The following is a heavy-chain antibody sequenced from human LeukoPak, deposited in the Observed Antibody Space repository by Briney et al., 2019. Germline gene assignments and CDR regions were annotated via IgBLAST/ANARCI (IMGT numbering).Heavy chain of an antibody. CDR2: INHSGST. D-gene: IGHD1-20*01. V-gene: IGHV4-34*01. J-gene: IGHJ5*02. CDR1: GGSFSGYY. CDR3: ARHQYNWNLNWFDP. Sequence: SETLSLTCAVYGGSFSGYYWSWIRQPPGKGLEWIGEINHSGSTNYNPSLKSRVTISLDTPKNQVSLKLSSVTAADTAVYYCARHQYNWNLNWFDPWGQGTLVTVSS.